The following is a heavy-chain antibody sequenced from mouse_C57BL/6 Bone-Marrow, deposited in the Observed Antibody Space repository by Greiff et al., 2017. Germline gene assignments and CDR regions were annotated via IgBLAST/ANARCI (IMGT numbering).Heavy chain of an antibody. D-gene: IGHD1-1*01. CDR2: IRSKSNNYAT. CDR1: GFSFNTYA. V-gene: IGHV10-1*01. J-gene: IGHJ4*01. CDR3: VRYYYGDYAMDY. Sequence: EVQLVESGGGLVQPKGSLKLSCAASGFSFNTYAMNWVRQAPGKGLEWVARIRSKSNNYATYYADSVKDRFTISRDDSESMLYLQMNNLKTEDTAMYYCVRYYYGDYAMDYWGQGTSVTVSS.